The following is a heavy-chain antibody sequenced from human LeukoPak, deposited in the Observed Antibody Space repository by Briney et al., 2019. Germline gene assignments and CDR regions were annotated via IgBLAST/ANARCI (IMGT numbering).Heavy chain of an antibody. J-gene: IGHJ6*02. CDR3: ARGRSVVVPAATYYYYYGMDV. D-gene: IGHD2-2*01. V-gene: IGHV1-8*01. Sequence: ASVTVSCKASGYTFTSYDINWVRQATGQGLEWMGWMNPNSGNTGYAQKFQGRVTMTRNTSISTAYMELSSLRSEDTAVYYCARGRSVVVPAATYYYYYGMDVWGQGTTVTVSS. CDR1: GYTFTSYD. CDR2: MNPNSGNT.